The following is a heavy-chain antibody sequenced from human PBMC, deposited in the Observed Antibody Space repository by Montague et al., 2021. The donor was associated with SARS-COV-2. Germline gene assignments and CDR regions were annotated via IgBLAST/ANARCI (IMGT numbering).Heavy chain of an antibody. Sequence: SETLSLTRSVSSGSVSSDYWSWIRQPPGKGLEWIGYIYSSGSTSYNPSLKSRVTISIDTSKNQFSLRLSSVTAADTAVYYCARTGDAYTRYYFDYWGQGTLVTVSS. CDR1: SGSVSSDY. J-gene: IGHJ4*02. D-gene: IGHD5-24*01. CDR2: IYSSGST. CDR3: ARTGDAYTRYYFDY. V-gene: IGHV4-59*02.